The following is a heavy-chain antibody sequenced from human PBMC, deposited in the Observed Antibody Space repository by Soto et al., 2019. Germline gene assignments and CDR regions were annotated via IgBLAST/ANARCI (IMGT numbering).Heavy chain of an antibody. V-gene: IGHV5-51*01. CDR2: IYPGDSDT. Sequence: PGESLKIACKGSGYIFTSYWISWGLQMPVEGLEWMGLIYPGDSDTNYSPSFQGQVTISATKSITTAYLQWSSLKASDTAMYYCERHVGDIVVAPAAISYYYGMDVWGQGTTVTVSS. J-gene: IGHJ6*02. CDR3: ERHVGDIVVAPAAISYYYGMDV. CDR1: GYIFTSYW. D-gene: IGHD2-2*01.